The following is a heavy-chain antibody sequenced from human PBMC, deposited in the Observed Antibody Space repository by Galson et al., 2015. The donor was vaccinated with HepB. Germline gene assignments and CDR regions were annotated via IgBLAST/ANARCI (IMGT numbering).Heavy chain of an antibody. D-gene: IGHD3-10*01. CDR2: IIPILGIA. CDR3: ASRYYGSGSHPYYYFDY. CDR1: GGTFSSYA. J-gene: IGHJ4*02. Sequence: SVKVSCKASGGTFSSYAISWVRQAPGQGLEWMGGIIPILGIANYAQKFQGRVTITADKSTSTAYMELSSLRSEDTAVYYCASRYYGSGSHPYYYFDYWGQGTLVTVSS. V-gene: IGHV1-69*10.